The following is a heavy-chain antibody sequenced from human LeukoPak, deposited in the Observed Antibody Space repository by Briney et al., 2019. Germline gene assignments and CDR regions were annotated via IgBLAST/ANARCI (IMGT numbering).Heavy chain of an antibody. CDR2: IYPGDSGT. V-gene: IGHV5-51*01. CDR1: GYSFSNFK. J-gene: IGHJ4*02. CDR3: ARVRGYSDRF. D-gene: IGHD5-18*01. Sequence: NPGESLKISCKGSGYSFSNFKIGWVRQMPGKGLEWMGIIYPGDSGTRYSPSFQGQVTISVDKSINTAYLQWGSLKASDTAMYFCARVRGYSDRFWGQGTLVTVSS.